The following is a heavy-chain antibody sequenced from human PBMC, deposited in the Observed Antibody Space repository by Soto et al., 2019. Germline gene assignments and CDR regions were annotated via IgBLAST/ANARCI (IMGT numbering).Heavy chain of an antibody. Sequence: QVQLVESGGGVVQPGRSLRLSCAASGFTFSSYGMHWVRQAPGKGLEWVAVIWYDGSNKYYADSVKGRFTISRDNSKNTLYLQRNSLRAEDTAVYYCARKGHCSGGSCYQYYYYGMDVWGQGTTVTVSS. CDR3: ARKGHCSGGSCYQYYYYGMDV. V-gene: IGHV3-33*01. D-gene: IGHD2-15*01. CDR2: IWYDGSNK. J-gene: IGHJ6*02. CDR1: GFTFSSYG.